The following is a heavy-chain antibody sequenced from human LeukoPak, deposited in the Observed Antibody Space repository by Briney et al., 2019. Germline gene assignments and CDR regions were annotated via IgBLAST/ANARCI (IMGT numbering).Heavy chain of an antibody. V-gene: IGHV3-21*06. CDR2: IGTDGYS. CDR1: GFTFSTYE. CDR3: ARGTIGGNPASAY. Sequence: GGSLRLSCAASGFTFSTYEMNWVRQAPGKGLEWVSSIGTDGYSYSAASVKGRFTISRDSAKSTLYLQMDSLTVEDTALYYCARGTIGGNPASAYWGQGTLVTVSS. J-gene: IGHJ4*02. D-gene: IGHD4-23*01.